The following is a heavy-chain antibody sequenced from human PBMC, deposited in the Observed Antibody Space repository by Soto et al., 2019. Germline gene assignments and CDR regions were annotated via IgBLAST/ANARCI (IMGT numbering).Heavy chain of an antibody. CDR2: INSDGSST. J-gene: IGHJ6*03. V-gene: IGHV3-74*01. CDR1: GFTFSSYW. CDR3: ARDHYGDQGYYYYMDV. Sequence: GGSLRLSCAASGFTFSSYWMHWVRQAPGKGLVWVSRINSDGSSTSYADSVKGRFTISRDNAKNTLYLQMNSLRAEDTAVYYCARDHYGDQGYYYYMDVWGKGTTVTVSS. D-gene: IGHD4-17*01.